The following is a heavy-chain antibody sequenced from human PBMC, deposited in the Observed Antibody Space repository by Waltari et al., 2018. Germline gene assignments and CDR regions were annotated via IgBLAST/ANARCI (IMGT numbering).Heavy chain of an antibody. Sequence: EVQLLASGGGLVQPGGSLRLSCAASGFTFSSYAMSWVRQAPGTGLGWVSAISGSGGSTYYADSVKGRFTISRDNSKNTLYLQMNSLRAEDTAVYYCAKDLGYCSSTSCYPPGAFDIWGQGTMVTVSS. J-gene: IGHJ3*02. D-gene: IGHD2-2*01. CDR3: AKDLGYCSSTSCYPPGAFDI. CDR2: ISGSGGST. CDR1: GFTFSSYA. V-gene: IGHV3-23*01.